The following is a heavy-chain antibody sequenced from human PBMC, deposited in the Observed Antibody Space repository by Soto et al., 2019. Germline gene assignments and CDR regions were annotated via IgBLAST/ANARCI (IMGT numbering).Heavy chain of an antibody. CDR2: ISYDGSNK. Sequence: QVQLVESGGGVVQPGRSLRLSCAASGFTFSSYAMHWVRQAPGKGLEWVAVISYDGSNKYYSDSVQARFTSSRDNSKKTLYLQMNSLRAKAPAVYYCAGGRKQYCGGDCYPSDYWGQGTLVTVSS. CDR3: AGGRKQYCGGDCYPSDY. CDR1: GFTFSSYA. D-gene: IGHD2-21*02. V-gene: IGHV3-30-3*01. J-gene: IGHJ4*02.